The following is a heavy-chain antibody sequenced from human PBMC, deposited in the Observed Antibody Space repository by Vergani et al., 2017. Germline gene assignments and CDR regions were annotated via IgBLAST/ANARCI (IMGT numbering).Heavy chain of an antibody. CDR3: ARSRGYSYGYPFYYYGMDV. J-gene: IGHJ6*02. CDR1: GYTFTSYY. Sequence: QVQLVQSGAEVKKPGASVKVSCKASGYTFTSYYMHWVRQAPGQGLEWMGIINPSGGSTSYAQKFPGRVTMTRDTSTSTVYMELSSLRSEDTAVYYCARSRGYSYGYPFYYYGMDVWGQGTTVTVSS. V-gene: IGHV1-46*01. CDR2: INPSGGST. D-gene: IGHD5-18*01.